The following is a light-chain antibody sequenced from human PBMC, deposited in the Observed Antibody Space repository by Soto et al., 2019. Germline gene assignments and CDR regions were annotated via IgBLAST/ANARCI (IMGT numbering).Light chain of an antibody. CDR3: QQYKSYSA. CDR2: DAS. V-gene: IGKV1-5*01. Sequence: DIQMTQSPSTLSASVGDRVTITCRASQNINNWLAWYQQKAGKAPKILISDASTLESGVPSRFSGSGSGTDFTLTTSSLQPDDLATYYCQQYKSYSAFGQGTKLEIK. CDR1: QNINNW. J-gene: IGKJ2*01.